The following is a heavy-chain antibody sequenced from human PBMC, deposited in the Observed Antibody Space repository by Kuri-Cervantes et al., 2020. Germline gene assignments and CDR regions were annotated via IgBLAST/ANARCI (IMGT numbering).Heavy chain of an antibody. CDR1: GFTFSSYG. D-gene: IGHD1-14*01. Sequence: GGSLRLSCAASGFTFSSYGMHWVRQAPGKGLEWVAVIWYDGSNKYYVDSVKGRFTISRDNAKNSLYLQMNSLRAEDTAVYYCARGFRSRRSWPLGYYYGMDVWGQGTTVTVSS. V-gene: IGHV3-33*01. J-gene: IGHJ6*02. CDR3: ARGFRSRRSWPLGYYYGMDV. CDR2: IWYDGSNK.